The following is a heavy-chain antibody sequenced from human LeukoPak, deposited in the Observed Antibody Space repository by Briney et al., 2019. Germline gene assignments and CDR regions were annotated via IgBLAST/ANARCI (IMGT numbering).Heavy chain of an antibody. D-gene: IGHD3-10*01. J-gene: IGHJ6*02. Sequence: PGGSLRLSCAASGFTFSSYAMSWVRQAPGKGLEWVSAISGSGGSTYYADSAKGRFTISRDNSKNTLYLQMNSLRAEDTAVYYCAKTRRGSGSYYTNYYYYGMDVWGQGTTVTVSS. CDR2: ISGSGGST. V-gene: IGHV3-23*01. CDR1: GFTFSSYA. CDR3: AKTRRGSGSYYTNYYYYGMDV.